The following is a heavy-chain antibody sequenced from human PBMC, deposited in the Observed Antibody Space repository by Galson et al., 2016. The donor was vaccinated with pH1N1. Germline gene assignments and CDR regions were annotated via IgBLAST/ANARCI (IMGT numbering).Heavy chain of an antibody. CDR1: GGTFGSFG. Sequence: QSGAEVKKPGASVKVSCKASGGTFGSFGINWVRQAPGQGLEWMGGIIPIFDTAKYARNFQGRVTITADESTTTAYMELSSLRSDDTAVYFCAREDYYDTDLSDWYFDLWGRGTLLTVSS. CDR2: IIPIFDTA. J-gene: IGHJ2*01. V-gene: IGHV1-69*13. D-gene: IGHD3-22*01. CDR3: AREDYYDTDLSDWYFDL.